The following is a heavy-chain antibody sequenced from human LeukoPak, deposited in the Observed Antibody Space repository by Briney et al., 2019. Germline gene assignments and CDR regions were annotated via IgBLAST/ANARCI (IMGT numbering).Heavy chain of an antibody. V-gene: IGHV3-49*04. CDR2: IRSKAYGGTT. Sequence: PGRSLRLSCTASGFTFGDYAMSWVRQAPGKGLEWVGFIRSKAYGGTTEYAASVKGRFTISRDDSKSIAYLQMNSLKTEDTAVYYCTRDLARYYYDSGGFEETDYWGQGTLVTVSS. CDR1: GFTFGDYA. D-gene: IGHD3-22*01. J-gene: IGHJ4*02. CDR3: TRDLARYYYDSGGFEETDY.